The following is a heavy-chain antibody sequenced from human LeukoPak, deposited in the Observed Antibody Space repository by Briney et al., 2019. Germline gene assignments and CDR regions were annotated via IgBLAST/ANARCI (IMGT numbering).Heavy chain of an antibody. J-gene: IGHJ1*01. CDR2: IRSSSSIL. V-gene: IGHV3-48*01. D-gene: IGHD1-14*01. CDR3: ARSESVYFQL. Sequence: GGSLRLSCAASGFTFSSYSMTWVRQAPGRGLERVSSIRSSSSILYYVDSVKGRFTISRDNAKNSLYLQMNSLRAEDTAVYYCARSESVYFQLWGQGTRVSVSS. CDR1: GFTFSSYS.